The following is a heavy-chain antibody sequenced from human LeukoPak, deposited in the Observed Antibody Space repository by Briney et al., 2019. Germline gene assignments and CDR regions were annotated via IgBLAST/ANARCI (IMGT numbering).Heavy chain of an antibody. CDR3: ARVSGQRNLGKVFDY. Sequence: PSETLSLTCSVSGGSINNYYLSWIRQPAGKGLEWIGRIYNSGSTNYSPSLESRVIISRDTSKNQFSLKLSSVTAADTAVYYCARVSGQRNLGKVFDYWGQGTLVTVSS. J-gene: IGHJ4*02. V-gene: IGHV4-4*07. CDR2: IYNSGST. CDR1: GGSINNYY. D-gene: IGHD3-10*01.